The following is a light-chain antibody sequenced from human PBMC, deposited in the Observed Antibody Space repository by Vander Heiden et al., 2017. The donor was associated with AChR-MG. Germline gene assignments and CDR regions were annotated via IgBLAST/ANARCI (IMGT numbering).Light chain of an antibody. Sequence: EIVLTQSPATLSLSPGERATLSCGASQSLAYNQLSWYQQKPGLTPRLLIYDAYSRATGIPDRFSGSGSGADFTLTVSRLEPEDFAVYCCHQYEDSPLTFGQGTRLEIK. V-gene: IGKV3D-20*01. CDR1: QSLAYNQ. J-gene: IGKJ5*01. CDR2: DAY. CDR3: HQYEDSPLT.